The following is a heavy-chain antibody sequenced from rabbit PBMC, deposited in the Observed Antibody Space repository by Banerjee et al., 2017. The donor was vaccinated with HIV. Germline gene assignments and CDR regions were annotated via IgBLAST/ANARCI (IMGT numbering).Heavy chain of an antibody. CDR2: IYSGSSGST. D-gene: IGHD6-1*01. CDR1: GFTISSISW. V-gene: IGHV1S40*01. J-gene: IGHJ4*01. Sequence: QSLAESGGGLVKPGASLTLTCTASGFTISSISWICWVRQAPGKGLEWIACIYSGSSGSTYYASRAKGRFTISKTSSTTVTLEMTSLTAADTATYFCARNGGMLDYKLWGPGTLVTVS. CDR3: ARNGGMLDYKL.